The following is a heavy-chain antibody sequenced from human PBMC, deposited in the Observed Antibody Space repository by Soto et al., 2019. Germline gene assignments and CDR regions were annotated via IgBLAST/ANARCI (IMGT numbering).Heavy chain of an antibody. D-gene: IGHD6-19*01. J-gene: IGHJ5*02. V-gene: IGHV1-2*02. CDR3: ARDLYSSGWYVHWFDP. Sequence: QVQLVQSGAEVKKPGASVKVSCKASGYTFTGYYMHWVRQAPGQGLEWMGWINPNSGGTNYAQKFQGRVTMTRDTSLSTAYMELSRLRSDDTAVYYCARDLYSSGWYVHWFDPWGQGPLVTVSS. CDR1: GYTFTGYY. CDR2: INPNSGGT.